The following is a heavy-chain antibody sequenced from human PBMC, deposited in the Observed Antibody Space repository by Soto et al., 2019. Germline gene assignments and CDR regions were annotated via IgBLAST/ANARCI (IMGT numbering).Heavy chain of an antibody. CDR2: IYYSGST. D-gene: IGHD6-19*01. CDR3: ASYSSGWYDVSY. J-gene: IGHJ4*02. Sequence: SETLSLTCTVSGGSVSSGSYYWSWIRQPPGKGLEWIGYIYYSGSTNYSPSLKSRVTISVDTSKNQFSLKLNSVTAADTAVYYCASYSSGWYDVSYWGQGTLVTVSS. V-gene: IGHV4-61*01. CDR1: GGSVSSGSYY.